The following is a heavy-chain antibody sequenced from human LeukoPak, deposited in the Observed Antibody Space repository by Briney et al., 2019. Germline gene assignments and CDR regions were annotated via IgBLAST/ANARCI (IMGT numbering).Heavy chain of an antibody. V-gene: IGHV3-23*01. CDR1: GFTFGTYA. Sequence: GGSLRPSCAASGFTFGTYAMSWVRQPPGKGLEWVSAISGSGGSTYYADSVKGRFTISRDKSKNTLYLQMNSLRAEDTAVYYCAKDLEGSSGWTPFDYWGQGTLVTVSS. D-gene: IGHD6-19*01. CDR2: ISGSGGST. J-gene: IGHJ4*02. CDR3: AKDLEGSSGWTPFDY.